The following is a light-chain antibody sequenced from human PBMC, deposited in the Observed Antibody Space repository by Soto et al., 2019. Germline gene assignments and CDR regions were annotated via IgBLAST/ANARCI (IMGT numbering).Light chain of an antibody. V-gene: IGKV3-11*01. CDR2: DTS. Sequence: EIVLTQSPATLSLSPGERATLSCRASQSVSSHLTWYQQKPGQAPRLLIYDTSNRATGIPARFSGSGSGTDFTLTISSLEPEDFAVYYCQQRTNWRLSFGGGTQVDIK. J-gene: IGKJ4*01. CDR3: QQRTNWRLS. CDR1: QSVSSH.